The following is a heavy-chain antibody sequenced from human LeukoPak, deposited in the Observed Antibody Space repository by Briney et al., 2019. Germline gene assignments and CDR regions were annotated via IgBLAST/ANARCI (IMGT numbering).Heavy chain of an antibody. CDR2: ISGSGGST. V-gene: IGHV3-23*01. J-gene: IGHJ5*02. CDR1: GFTFSSYG. D-gene: IGHD2-21*02. CDR3: AKGGGGDRKKNWFDP. Sequence: GGSLRPSCAASGFTFSSYGMSWVRQAPGKGLEWVSAISGSGGSTYYADSVKGRFTISRDNSKNTLYLQMNSLRAEDTAVYYCAKGGGGDRKKNWFDPWGQGTLVTVSS.